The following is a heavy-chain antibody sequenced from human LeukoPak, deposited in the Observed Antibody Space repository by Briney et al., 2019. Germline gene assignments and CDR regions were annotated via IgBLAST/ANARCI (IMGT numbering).Heavy chain of an antibody. V-gene: IGHV4-59*01. CDR2: IYYSGGT. Sequence: SETLSLTCTVSGGSISTYYWSWIRQPPGKGLEWIGYIYYSGGTNYNPSLKSRVTISVDTSNNQFSLRLSSVTAADTAVYYCARGSVGASTDYYYYYMDVWGKGTKVTVSS. D-gene: IGHD1-26*01. J-gene: IGHJ6*03. CDR3: ARGSVGASTDYYYYYMDV. CDR1: GGSISTYY.